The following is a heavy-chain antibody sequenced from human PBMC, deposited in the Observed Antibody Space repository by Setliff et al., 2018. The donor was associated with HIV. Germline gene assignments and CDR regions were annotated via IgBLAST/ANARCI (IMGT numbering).Heavy chain of an antibody. Sequence: GGSLRLSCAAPGFTFSTYNMNWVRQAPGKGLEWVSSISGSDSYIFYADSVKGRFTISRDNAKNSLYLQMDSLRAEDTAVYYCARGRFYYDSNSCWYFDLWGRGTLVTVSS. J-gene: IGHJ2*01. CDR3: ARGRFYYDSNSCWYFDL. V-gene: IGHV3-21*01. D-gene: IGHD3-22*01. CDR1: GFTFSTYN. CDR2: ISGSDSYI.